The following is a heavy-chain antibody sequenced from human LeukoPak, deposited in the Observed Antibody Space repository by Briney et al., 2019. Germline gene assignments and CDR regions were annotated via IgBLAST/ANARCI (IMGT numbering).Heavy chain of an antibody. D-gene: IGHD5-24*01. Sequence: PGGSLRLSCAASGFTFSSYGMHWVHQAPGKGLEWVAVIWYDGSNKYYADSVKGRFTISRDNSKNTRYLQMNSLRAEDTAVYYCARDMAALATLIDYWGQGTLVTVSS. CDR1: GFTFSSYG. V-gene: IGHV3-33*01. CDR3: ARDMAALATLIDY. J-gene: IGHJ4*02. CDR2: IWYDGSNK.